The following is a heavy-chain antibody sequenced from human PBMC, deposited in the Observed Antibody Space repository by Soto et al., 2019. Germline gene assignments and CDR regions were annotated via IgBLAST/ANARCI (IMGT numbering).Heavy chain of an antibody. V-gene: IGHV1-18*01. CDR3: ARDLYITIFGVDPSFGFDH. J-gene: IGHJ5*02. D-gene: IGHD3-3*01. Sequence: GASVKVSCKASGYTFTSYGISWVRQAPGQRLEWMGWISAYNGNTNYAQKLQGRVTMTTDTSTSTAYMELSSLRAEETAVYYCARDLYITIFGVDPSFGFDHWGQGTLVTVSS. CDR2: ISAYNGNT. CDR1: GYTFTSYG.